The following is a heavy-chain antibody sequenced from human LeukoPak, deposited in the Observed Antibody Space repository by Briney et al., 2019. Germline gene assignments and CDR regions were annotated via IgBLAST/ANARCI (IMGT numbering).Heavy chain of an antibody. CDR3: AKASAGYYGSGSFTPSDH. V-gene: IGHV3-9*01. CDR2: ISWNSDNI. Sequence: GGSLRLSCAASGFTFDDYAMHWVRQAPGKGPEWVSGISWNSDNIGYADSVKGRFTISRDNAKNSLYLQMNSLRAEDTAVYYCAKASAGYYGSGSFTPSDHWGQGTLVTVSS. D-gene: IGHD3-10*01. J-gene: IGHJ4*02. CDR1: GFTFDDYA.